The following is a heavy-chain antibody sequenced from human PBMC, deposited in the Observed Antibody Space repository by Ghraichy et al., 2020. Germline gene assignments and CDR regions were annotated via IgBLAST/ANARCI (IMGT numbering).Heavy chain of an antibody. CDR2: ISGIGGST. Sequence: GESLNISCAASGFTFSSFAMSWVRQAPGKGLEWVSGISGIGGSTYHADSVKGRFTISRDNSKNTLFLQMNSLTAEDTAVYYCAKTPAMGGWYYFDYWGQGNLVTVPS. J-gene: IGHJ4*02. V-gene: IGHV3-23*01. CDR1: GFTFSSFA. D-gene: IGHD6-19*01. CDR3: AKTPAMGGWYYFDY.